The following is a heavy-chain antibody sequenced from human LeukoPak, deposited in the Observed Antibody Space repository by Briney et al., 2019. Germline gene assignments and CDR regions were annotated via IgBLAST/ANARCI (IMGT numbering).Heavy chain of an antibody. J-gene: IGHJ5*02. Sequence: GGSLRLSCAASGFTFSDYYMSWIRQAPGKGLECVATISGSGIMTYYADSVKGRFTVSGDNSKNMVYLQMNSLTAADTAVYYCARADTAMALTTNWFDPWGQGTLVTVSS. CDR3: ARADTAMALTTNWFDP. CDR2: ISGSGIMT. V-gene: IGHV3-23*01. CDR1: GFTFSDYY. D-gene: IGHD5-18*01.